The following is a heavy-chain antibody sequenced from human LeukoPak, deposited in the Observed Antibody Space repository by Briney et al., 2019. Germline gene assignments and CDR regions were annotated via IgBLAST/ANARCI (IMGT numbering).Heavy chain of an antibody. V-gene: IGHV1-2*02. CDR1: GYTFSDYY. J-gene: IGHJ5*02. CDR2: INPKSGGT. D-gene: IGHD3-10*01. CDR3: ARGPNYYGSGRSWFDP. Sequence: ASVKVSCKASGYTFSDYYIHWVRQAPGHGLEWMGWINPKSGGTNYAQKFQGRVTLTRDTSISTAYMELTTLRSDDTAIYYCARGPNYYGSGRSWFDPWGQGSQVTVSS.